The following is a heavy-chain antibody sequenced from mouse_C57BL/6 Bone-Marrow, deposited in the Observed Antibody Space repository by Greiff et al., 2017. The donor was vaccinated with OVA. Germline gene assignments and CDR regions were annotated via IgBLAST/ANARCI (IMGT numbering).Heavy chain of an antibody. J-gene: IGHJ2*01. V-gene: IGHV1-69*01. Sequence: QVQLKQPGAELVMPGASVKLSCKASGYTFTSYWMHWVKQRPGQGLEWIGEIVPSDSYTNYNQKFKGKSTLTVKKSSSTAYMQLSSLTSEDSAVYYCARERLGYYDYFFDYWGQGTTLTVSS. D-gene: IGHD2-4*01. CDR1: GYTFTSYW. CDR3: ARERLGYYDYFFDY. CDR2: IVPSDSYT.